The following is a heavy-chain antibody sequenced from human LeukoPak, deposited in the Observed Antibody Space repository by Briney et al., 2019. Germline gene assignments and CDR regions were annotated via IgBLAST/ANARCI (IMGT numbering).Heavy chain of an antibody. J-gene: IGHJ4*02. CDR2: INSDGSIT. Sequence: PGGSLRLSCAASGFTFSSHWMHWVRQAPGKGLVWVSRINSDGSITSYADSVKGRSTISRDNAKDTLYLQMNSLRAEDAAVYYCASPMWDTAIHDYWGQGTLVTVSS. D-gene: IGHD5-18*01. V-gene: IGHV3-74*01. CDR3: ASPMWDTAIHDY. CDR1: GFTFSSHW.